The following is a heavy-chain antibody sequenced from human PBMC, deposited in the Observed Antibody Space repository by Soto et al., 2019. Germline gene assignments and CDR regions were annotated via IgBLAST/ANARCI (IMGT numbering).Heavy chain of an antibody. D-gene: IGHD2-2*02. CDR3: AHRLISATPTNWFDP. CDR2: IYWNDDK. J-gene: IGHJ5*02. CDR1: GFSLRTTGVG. V-gene: IGHV2-5*01. Sequence: QITLKESGPMLVKPTQTLTLTCSFSGFSLRTTGVGVGWIRQPPGKALEWLALIYWNDDKRFSPSLKSRLTITKDTSKNQVVLTMPNMDPVDTATYYFAHRLISATPTNWFDPWGQGTLVTVSS.